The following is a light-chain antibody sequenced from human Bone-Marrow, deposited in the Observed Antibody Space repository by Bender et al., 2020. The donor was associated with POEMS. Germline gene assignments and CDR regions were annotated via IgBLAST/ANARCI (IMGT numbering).Light chain of an antibody. Sequence: FVLTQPPSLSVAPGETATLTCGGYNIGSESVHWYQLKPGQAPALVIYFDSDRPSGIPERFSGSSSGNTATLTISRVEAGDEADYYCQLWDSSSDHRVFGGGTKLTVL. J-gene: IGLJ3*02. CDR3: QLWDSSSDHRV. CDR1: NIGSES. CDR2: FDS. V-gene: IGLV3-21*04.